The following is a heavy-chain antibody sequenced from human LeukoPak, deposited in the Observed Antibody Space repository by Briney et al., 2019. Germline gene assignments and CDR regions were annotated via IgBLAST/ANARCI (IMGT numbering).Heavy chain of an antibody. J-gene: IGHJ4*02. Sequence: GGSLRLSCTASGFTFRDYAMSGVRQAPGKGLEWVGFIRSKASGGTTEYTASVKGRLTISRDDSKSIAYLQMNSLITKDTAIYYCTRGYSIDYWGQGTQVTVSS. D-gene: IGHD4-11*01. V-gene: IGHV3-49*04. CDR2: IRSKASGGTT. CDR1: GFTFRDYA. CDR3: TRGYSIDY.